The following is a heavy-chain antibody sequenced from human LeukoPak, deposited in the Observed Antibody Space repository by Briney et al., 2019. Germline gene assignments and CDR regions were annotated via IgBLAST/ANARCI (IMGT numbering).Heavy chain of an antibody. CDR3: ARDFWFDH. V-gene: IGHV4-59*01. J-gene: IGHJ5*02. CDR1: GGSINSYY. Sequence: SETLSLTCTVSGGSINSYYWSWIRQPPGKGLEWIGYIHYSGTTNYNPSLKSRATISVDTSTNQFSLKLTSVTAADTAVYYCARDFWFDHWGQGTLVTVSS. CDR2: IHYSGTT.